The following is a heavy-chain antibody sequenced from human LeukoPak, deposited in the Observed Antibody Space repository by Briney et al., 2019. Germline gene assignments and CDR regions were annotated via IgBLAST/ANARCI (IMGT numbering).Heavy chain of an antibody. Sequence: GESLQISCKASGYSFTYYFIAWVRRLPGKGLEWMGIIYPGDSDTKYSPSVQGQVTISADKSTNTAYLQWSSLEASDTAMYYCARHLGGDRTSGYYNYWGQGTLVTVSS. CDR3: ARHLGGDRTSGYYNY. D-gene: IGHD3-3*01. CDR1: GYSFTYYF. V-gene: IGHV5-51*01. J-gene: IGHJ4*02. CDR2: IYPGDSDT.